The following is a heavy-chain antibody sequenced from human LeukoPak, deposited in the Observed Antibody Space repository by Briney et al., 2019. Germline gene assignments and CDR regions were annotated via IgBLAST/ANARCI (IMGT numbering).Heavy chain of an antibody. Sequence: SETLSLTCTVSGGSISSYYWSWIRQPPGKGLEWIGSIYYSGSTYYNPSLKSRVTISVDTSKNQFSLKLSSVTAADTAVYYCASPANSSSWYGGAFDIWGQGTMVTVSS. V-gene: IGHV4-59*05. CDR2: IYYSGST. CDR1: GGSISSYY. CDR3: ASPANSSSWYGGAFDI. J-gene: IGHJ3*02. D-gene: IGHD6-13*01.